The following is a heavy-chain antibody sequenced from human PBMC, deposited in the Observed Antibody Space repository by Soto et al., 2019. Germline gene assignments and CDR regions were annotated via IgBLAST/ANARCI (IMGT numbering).Heavy chain of an antibody. D-gene: IGHD5-18*01. CDR2: IFYSGST. CDR1: GGSISSSSYY. CDR3: ACIFSLGYSYGFYYYGMDV. V-gene: IGHV4-39*01. J-gene: IGHJ6*02. Sequence: SETLSLSCTVSGGSISSSSYYWGWIRQPPGKGLEWIGSIFYSGSTYYNPSLKSRVTISVDTSKNQFSLKLSSVTAADTAVYYCACIFSLGYSYGFYYYGMDVRAQRTTDPGSS.